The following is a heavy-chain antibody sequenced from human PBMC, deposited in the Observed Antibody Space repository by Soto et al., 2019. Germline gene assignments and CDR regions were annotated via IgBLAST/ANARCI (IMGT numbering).Heavy chain of an antibody. CDR2: IKQDGSDK. J-gene: IGHJ3*02. CDR1: GFTFTNSW. CDR3: ARDPGGDNWSAFDI. V-gene: IGHV3-7*05. Sequence: EVRVMESGGGLVQPGGSLRLSCAASGFTFTNSWMTWVRQAPGKGLEWVANIKQDGSDKYYVDSLEGRFTISRDNAKNSLFLQMNSLRTEDTAVYYCARDPGGDNWSAFDIWGQGTLVTVSS. D-gene: IGHD1-20*01.